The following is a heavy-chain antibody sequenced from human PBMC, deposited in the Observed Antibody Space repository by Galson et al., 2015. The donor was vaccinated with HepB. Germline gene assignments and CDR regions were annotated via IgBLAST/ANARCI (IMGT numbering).Heavy chain of an antibody. CDR2: ISYDGSNK. J-gene: IGHJ6*02. Sequence: SLRLSSAASGFTFSSYAMHWVRQAPGKGLEWVAVISYDGSNKYYADSVKGRFTISRDNSKNTLYLQMNSLRAEDTAVYYCARDRRYDILTGYWSYYYYGMDVWGQGTTVTVSS. D-gene: IGHD3-9*01. CDR1: GFTFSSYA. CDR3: ARDRRYDILTGYWSYYYYGMDV. V-gene: IGHV3-30-3*01.